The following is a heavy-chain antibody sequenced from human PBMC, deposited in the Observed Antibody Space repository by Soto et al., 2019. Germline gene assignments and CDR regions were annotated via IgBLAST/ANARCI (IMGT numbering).Heavy chain of an antibody. J-gene: IGHJ5*02. D-gene: IGHD3-10*01. CDR1: GGSFSGYD. CDR3: ARGQGTRENWFDP. CDR2: INHSGST. V-gene: IGHV4-34*01. Sequence: SETLSLTCAVYGGSFSGYDWSWSRQPPGKGREWVGEINHSGSTNYNQTLKSSVTISVDTSKNQFSLKLSSVTAADTAVYYCARGQGTRENWFDPWGQGTLVTVSS.